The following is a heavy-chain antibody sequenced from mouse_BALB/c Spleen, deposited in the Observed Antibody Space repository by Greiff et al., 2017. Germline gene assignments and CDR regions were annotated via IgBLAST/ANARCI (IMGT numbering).Heavy chain of an antibody. Sequence: VQLVESGPGLVAPSQSLSITCTVSGFSLTSYGVHWVRQPPGKGLEWLGVIWAGGSTNYNSALMSRLCISKDNSKSQVFLKMNSLQTDDTAMYYCARAPNYGYHAMDYWGQGTSVTVSS. J-gene: IGHJ4*01. CDR1: GFSLTSYG. V-gene: IGHV2-9*02. CDR3: ARAPNYGYHAMDY. CDR2: IWAGGST. D-gene: IGHD1-2*01.